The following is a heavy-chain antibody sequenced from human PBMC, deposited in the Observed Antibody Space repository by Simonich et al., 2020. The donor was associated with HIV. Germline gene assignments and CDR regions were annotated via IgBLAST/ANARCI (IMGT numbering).Heavy chain of an antibody. Sequence: QWQLPQWGAGLLKPSKTLSLTCAFYGGAFSGYYWSWIRQPPGKGLEGYGEINHSGSTNYNPSLKMRVTISVDTSKNQFSLKISSVTAADTAGYYCARGRRCAYYWGQETLVTVSS. CDR3: ARGRRCAYY. V-gene: IGHV4-34*01. CDR2: INHSGST. CDR1: GGAFSGYY. J-gene: IGHJ4*02.